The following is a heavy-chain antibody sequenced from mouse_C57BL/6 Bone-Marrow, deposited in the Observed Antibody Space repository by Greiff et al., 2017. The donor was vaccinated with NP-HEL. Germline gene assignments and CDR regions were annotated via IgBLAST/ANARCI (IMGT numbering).Heavy chain of an antibody. V-gene: IGHV1-64*01. Sequence: QVQLQQPGAELVKPGASVKLSCKASGYTFTSYWMHWVKQRPGQGLEWIGMIHPNSGSTNYNEKFKSKATLTVDKSSSTAYMQLSSLTSEDSAVYYCARREHGYGYYYAMDYWGQGTSVTVSS. CDR1: GYTFTSYW. CDR2: IHPNSGST. J-gene: IGHJ4*01. CDR3: ARREHGYGYYYAMDY. D-gene: IGHD2-2*01.